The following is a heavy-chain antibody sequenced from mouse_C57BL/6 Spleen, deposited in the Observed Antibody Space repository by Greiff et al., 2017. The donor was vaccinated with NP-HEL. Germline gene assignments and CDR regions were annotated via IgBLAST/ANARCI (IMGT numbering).Heavy chain of an antibody. CDR3: ARRDYYGSSPHWYFDV. J-gene: IGHJ1*03. V-gene: IGHV1-55*01. D-gene: IGHD1-1*01. CDR1: GYTFTSYW. Sequence: VQLQQPGAELVKPGASVKMSCKASGYTFTSYWITWVKQRPGQGLEWIGDIYPGSGSTNYNEKFKSKATLTVDTSSSTAYMQLSSLTSEDSAVYYCARRDYYGSSPHWYFDVWGTGTTVTVSS. CDR2: IYPGSGST.